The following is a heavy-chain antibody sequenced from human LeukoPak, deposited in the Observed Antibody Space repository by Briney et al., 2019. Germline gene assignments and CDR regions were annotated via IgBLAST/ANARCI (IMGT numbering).Heavy chain of an antibody. D-gene: IGHD6-13*01. CDR2: NSGAGGSK. Sequence: GGSLRLSCAASGFNLNSYGMSWVRQAPGKGLEWISTNSGAGGSKYYADSVRGRFSISRDNPKNMLYVQMDSLRAEDTAIYYCARSLPYGTTWYGRSDFWGQGTLVTVSS. CDR1: GFNLNSYG. V-gene: IGHV3-23*01. CDR3: ARSLPYGTTWYGRSDF. J-gene: IGHJ4*02.